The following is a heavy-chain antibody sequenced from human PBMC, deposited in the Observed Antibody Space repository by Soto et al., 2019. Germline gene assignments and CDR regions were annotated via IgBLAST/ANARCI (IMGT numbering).Heavy chain of an antibody. D-gene: IGHD1-26*01. CDR2: INRNSGDT. V-gene: IGHV1-2*02. Sequence: AASVKVSCKASGYTFTGYYVHWVRQAPGQGLEWMGWINRNSGDTYLAQRVQGRVTMKRETSIGTAYMELRGLRSDDTAEYYCGNGGAIVAAGTRVYLYNAMDVWGQGTTVTVSS. CDR1: GYTFTGYY. J-gene: IGHJ6*02. CDR3: GNGGAIVAAGTRVYLYNAMDV.